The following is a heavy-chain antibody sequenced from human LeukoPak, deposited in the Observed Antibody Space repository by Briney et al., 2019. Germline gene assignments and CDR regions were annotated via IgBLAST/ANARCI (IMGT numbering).Heavy chain of an antibody. Sequence: GESLKISCKGSGYSFTSYWIGWVRQMPGKGLEWMGIIYPGDSDTRYSPSFQGQVTVSADKSISTAYLQWSSLKASDTAMYYCASGIAVAGIGLDVWGQGTTVTVSS. CDR3: ASGIAVAGIGLDV. CDR1: GYSFTSYW. CDR2: IYPGDSDT. J-gene: IGHJ6*02. V-gene: IGHV5-51*01. D-gene: IGHD6-19*01.